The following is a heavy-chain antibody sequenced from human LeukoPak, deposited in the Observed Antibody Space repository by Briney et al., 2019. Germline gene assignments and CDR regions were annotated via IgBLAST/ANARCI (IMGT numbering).Heavy chain of an antibody. CDR1: GFTFSRYA. Sequence: GGSLRLSCEASGFTFSRYAMHWVRQAPGKGLEWVAVISDDGSYTEYTDSVRGRIVISRDTSKNTVYLKMNSLRGEDTAVYYCARALGPEIPAATRYFQHWGQGTLVTVSS. D-gene: IGHD2-2*01. V-gene: IGHV3-30*10. CDR3: ARALGPEIPAATRYFQH. J-gene: IGHJ1*01. CDR2: ISDDGSYT.